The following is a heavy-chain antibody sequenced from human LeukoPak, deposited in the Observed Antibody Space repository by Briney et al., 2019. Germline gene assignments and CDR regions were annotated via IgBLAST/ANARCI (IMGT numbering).Heavy chain of an antibody. CDR3: ARSGSGSYLFC. J-gene: IGHJ4*02. D-gene: IGHD3-10*01. Sequence: PGGSLRLSCAASGFTFSSYEMNWVRQAPGKGLEWISYISASGTITHYADSVKGRFTISRDNAKNSLYLQMNSLRAEDTAVYYCARSGSGSYLFCWGQGTLVTVSS. CDR2: ISASGTIT. V-gene: IGHV3-48*03. CDR1: GFTFSSYE.